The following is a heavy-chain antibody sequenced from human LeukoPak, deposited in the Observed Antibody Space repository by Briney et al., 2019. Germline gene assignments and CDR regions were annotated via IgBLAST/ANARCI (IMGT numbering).Heavy chain of an antibody. CDR2: IYGGGST. CDR3: AREWELASLHYYMDV. V-gene: IGHV3-66*01. D-gene: IGHD1-26*01. Sequence: QAGGSLRLSCAASGFSVSSTYMSWVRQAPGKGLEWVSVIYGGGSTYYADSAEGRFTISRGDSKNTLYLQMNSLRAEDTAVYYCAREWELASLHYYMDVWGKGTTVTVSS. CDR1: GFSVSSTY. J-gene: IGHJ6*03.